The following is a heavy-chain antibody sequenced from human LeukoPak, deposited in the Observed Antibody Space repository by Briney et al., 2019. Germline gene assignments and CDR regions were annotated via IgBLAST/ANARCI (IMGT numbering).Heavy chain of an antibody. J-gene: IGHJ3*02. CDR1: GGSISSYY. D-gene: IGHD3-9*01. Sequence: ETLSLTCTVSGGSISSYYWSWIRQPPGKGLEWIGYIYYSGSTNYNPSLKSRVTISVDTSKNQFSLKLSSVTAADTAVYYCARGWRYDILTGYSKGASDIWGQGTMVTVSS. V-gene: IGHV4-59*01. CDR3: ARGWRYDILTGYSKGASDI. CDR2: IYYSGST.